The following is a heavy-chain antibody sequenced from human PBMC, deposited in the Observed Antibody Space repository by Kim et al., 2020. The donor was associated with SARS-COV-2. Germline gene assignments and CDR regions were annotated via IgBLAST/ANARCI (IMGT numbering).Heavy chain of an antibody. J-gene: IGHJ5*02. CDR1: GGSISSSSYY. D-gene: IGHD3-22*01. V-gene: IGHV4-39*01. CDR2: IYYSGST. CDR3: ARPQADYYDSSGYVWFDP. Sequence: SETLSLTCTVSGGSISSSSYYWGWIRQPPGKGLEWIGSIYYSGSTYYNPSLKSRVTISVDTSKNQFSLKLSSVTAADTAVYYCARPQADYYDSSGYVWFDPWGQGTLVTVSS.